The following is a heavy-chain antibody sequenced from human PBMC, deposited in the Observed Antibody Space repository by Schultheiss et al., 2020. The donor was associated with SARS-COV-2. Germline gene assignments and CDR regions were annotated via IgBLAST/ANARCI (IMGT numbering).Heavy chain of an antibody. D-gene: IGHD3-16*02. J-gene: IGHJ3*02. V-gene: IGHV3-23*01. Sequence: GGSLRLSCAASGFTFSSYAMSWVRQAPGKGLEWVSAISGSGGSTYYADSVKGRFTISRDNAKNSLYLQMNSLRAEDTAVYYCARVMGLRLGELSSGAFDIWGQGTMVTVSS. CDR2: ISGSGGST. CDR1: GFTFSSYA. CDR3: ARVMGLRLGELSSGAFDI.